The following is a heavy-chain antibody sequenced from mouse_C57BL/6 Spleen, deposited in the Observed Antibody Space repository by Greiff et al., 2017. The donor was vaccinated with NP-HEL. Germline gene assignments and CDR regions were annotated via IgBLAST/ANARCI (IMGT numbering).Heavy chain of an antibody. CDR3: ARRSITTVVGYAMDY. D-gene: IGHD1-1*01. Sequence: VQLQQSGAELARPGASVKLSCKASGYTFTSYGISWVKQRTGQGLEWIGEIYPRSGNTYYNEKFKGKATLTADKSSSTAYMELRSLTSEDSAVYFCARRSITTVVGYAMDYWGQGTSVTVSS. J-gene: IGHJ4*01. CDR2: IYPRSGNT. V-gene: IGHV1-81*01. CDR1: GYTFTSYG.